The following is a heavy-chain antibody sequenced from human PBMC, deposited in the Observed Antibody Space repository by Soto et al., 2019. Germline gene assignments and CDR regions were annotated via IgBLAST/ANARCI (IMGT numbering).Heavy chain of an antibody. D-gene: IGHD6-13*01. Sequence: ASVKVSCKASGYTFTNYDINWVRQAPGQGLEWMGWISTYTGNTNYAQKLQGRVTMTTDTSTSTAYMELRSLRSDDTAVYYCASDGTLSLVRGYYYYGMDVWGQGTTVTVSS. CDR1: GYTFTNYD. CDR2: ISTYTGNT. V-gene: IGHV1-18*01. J-gene: IGHJ6*02. CDR3: ASDGTLSLVRGYYYYGMDV.